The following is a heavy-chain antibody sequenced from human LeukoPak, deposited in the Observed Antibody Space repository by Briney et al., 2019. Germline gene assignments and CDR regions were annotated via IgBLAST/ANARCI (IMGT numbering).Heavy chain of an antibody. V-gene: IGHV2-5*02. CDR2: IYWDDDK. J-gene: IGHJ4*02. Sequence: SGPTLLKHTQTLTLTCTFSGSSLSTSGVGVGWIRQPPGKALEWLALIYWDDDKRYSPSLKSRLTITKDTSKNQVVLTMTNMDPVDTATYYCAHSFIIHSSSWSPCFDYWGQGTLVTVSS. CDR1: GSSLSTSGVG. CDR3: AHSFIIHSSSWSPCFDY. D-gene: IGHD6-13*01.